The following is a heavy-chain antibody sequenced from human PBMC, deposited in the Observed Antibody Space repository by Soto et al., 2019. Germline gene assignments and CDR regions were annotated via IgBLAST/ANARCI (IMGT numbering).Heavy chain of an antibody. Sequence: QVQVVESGGGVVQPGRSLRLSCAASGFTFSSYGMHWVRQAPGKGLEWVAVISFEGKNKYYVDSVKGRFTISRDNSKNTRYLQMNSLRAEDTAVYYCAKSTGMTTVVTSVAYWGQGTLVTVSS. J-gene: IGHJ4*02. CDR1: GFTFSSYG. V-gene: IGHV3-30*18. D-gene: IGHD4-17*01. CDR3: AKSTGMTTVVTSVAY. CDR2: ISFEGKNK.